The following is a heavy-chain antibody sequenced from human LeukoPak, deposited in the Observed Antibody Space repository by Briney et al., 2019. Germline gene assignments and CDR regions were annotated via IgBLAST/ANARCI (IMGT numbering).Heavy chain of an antibody. CDR1: GFTFSSYAM. Sequence: PGGSLRLSCAASGFTFSSYAMSWVRQPPGKGLEWIGEIYDSGSTNYSPSLKSRVTISVDKSKNQFSLKVHSVTAADTAVYYCVRFPSYGSGSYYSEDWGQGTLVTVSS. J-gene: IGHJ4*02. CDR2: IYDSGST. V-gene: IGHV4-4*02. D-gene: IGHD3-10*01. CDR3: VRFPSYGSGSYYSED.